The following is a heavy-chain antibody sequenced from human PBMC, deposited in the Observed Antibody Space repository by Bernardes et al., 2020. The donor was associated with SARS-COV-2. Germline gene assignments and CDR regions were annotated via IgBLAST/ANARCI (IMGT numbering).Heavy chain of an antibody. CDR3: AHRVLFIAAAGFDY. V-gene: IGHV2-5*02. CDR2: IYWDDDK. Sequence: SGPTLVKPTQTLTLTCTFSGFSLSTSGVGVGWIRQPPGKALEWLALIYWDDDKRYSPSLKSRLTITKDTSKNQVVLTMTNMDPVDTATYYCAHRVLFIAAAGFDYWGQGTLVTVSS. CDR1: GFSLSTSGVG. D-gene: IGHD6-13*01. J-gene: IGHJ4*02.